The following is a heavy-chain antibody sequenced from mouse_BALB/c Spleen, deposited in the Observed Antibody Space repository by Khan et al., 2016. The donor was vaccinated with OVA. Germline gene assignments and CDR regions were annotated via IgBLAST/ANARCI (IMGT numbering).Heavy chain of an antibody. J-gene: IGHJ3*01. V-gene: IGHV1-4*01. CDR1: GYTFTTYT. CDR2: INPSNDYT. Sequence: QVQLKESGAELARPGASVKMSCKTSGYTFTTYTLHWVKQRPGRSLEWIGYINPSNDYTNYNQKFKDKSTLTADNSSSTAYMQLSSLTSEDSAVYYWARSGQLGLRGGFTYWGQGTLVTVSA. D-gene: IGHD3-2*01. CDR3: ARSGQLGLRGGFTY.